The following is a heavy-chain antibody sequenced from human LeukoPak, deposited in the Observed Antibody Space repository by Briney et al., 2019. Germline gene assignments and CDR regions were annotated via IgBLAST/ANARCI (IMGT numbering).Heavy chain of an antibody. CDR2: ISGSGGST. J-gene: IGHJ4*02. Sequence: PGGSLRLSCAASGFTFSSYAMSWVRQAPGKGLEWVSAISGSGGSTYYADSVKGRFTISRDNSKNTLYLQMNSLRAEDTAVYYCAKLSRLTMVQGVKGLDYWGQGTLVTVSS. D-gene: IGHD3-10*01. V-gene: IGHV3-23*01. CDR1: GFTFSSYA. CDR3: AKLSRLTMVQGVKGLDY.